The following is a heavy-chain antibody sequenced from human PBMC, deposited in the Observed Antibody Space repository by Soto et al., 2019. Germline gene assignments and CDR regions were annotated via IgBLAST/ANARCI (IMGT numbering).Heavy chain of an antibody. V-gene: IGHV1-2*02. Sequence: QVQLVQSGAEVKKPEASVKVSCKTSGYTFTDYHIHWMRQAPGQGLECLRWINPNTGGTTYTQKFQGRVTLTRDTSISTAYMELSSLRSDDTAVYYCARESWSYVDWGQGTLVTVSS. J-gene: IGHJ4*02. CDR1: GYTFTDYH. D-gene: IGHD1-26*01. CDR2: INPNTGGT. CDR3: ARESWSYVD.